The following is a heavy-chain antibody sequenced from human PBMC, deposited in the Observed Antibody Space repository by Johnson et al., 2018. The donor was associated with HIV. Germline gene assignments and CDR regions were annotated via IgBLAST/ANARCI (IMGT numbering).Heavy chain of an antibody. D-gene: IGHD6-6*01. CDR1: GFSFDDYA. CDR2: ISWNSGSI. V-gene: IGHV3-9*01. Sequence: EVQLVESGGGVVQPGRSLRLSCAASGFSFDDYAMYWVRQVPGKGLEWVSGISWNSGSIGYADSVKGRFTISRDNAKNTLYLQMNSLRAEDTAVYYCAKGVRGSSCYDAFDIWGQGTMVTVS. J-gene: IGHJ3*02. CDR3: AKGVRGSSCYDAFDI.